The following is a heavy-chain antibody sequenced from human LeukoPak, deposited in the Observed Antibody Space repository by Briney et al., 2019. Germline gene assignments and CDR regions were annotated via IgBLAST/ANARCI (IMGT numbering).Heavy chain of an antibody. CDR2: ISYDGSNK. CDR1: GFTFSSYA. J-gene: IGHJ6*02. V-gene: IGHV3-30-3*01. CDR3: ASECCYYGSGSSYYYYYYGMDV. Sequence: PGGSLRLSCAASGFTFSSYAMHWVRQAPGKGLEWVAVISYDGSNKYYADSVKGRFTISRDNSKNTLYLQMNSLRAEDTAVYYCASECCYYGSGSSYYYYYYGMDVWGQGTTVTVSS. D-gene: IGHD3-10*01.